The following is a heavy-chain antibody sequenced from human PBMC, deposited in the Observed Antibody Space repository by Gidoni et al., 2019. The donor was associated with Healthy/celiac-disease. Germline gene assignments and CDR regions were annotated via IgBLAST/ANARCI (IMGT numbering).Heavy chain of an antibody. D-gene: IGHD1-26*01. CDR1: GGSFSGYY. Sequence: QVQPQQWGAGLLKPSEPLALTCAVYGGSFSGYYWRRIRQPPGKGLEWIGEINHSGSTNYNPSLKSRVTISVDTSKNQFSLKLSSVTAADTAVYYCARRGSYSFGAFDFWGQGTMVTVSS. CDR2: INHSGST. J-gene: IGHJ3*01. V-gene: IGHV4-34*01. CDR3: ARRGSYSFGAFDF.